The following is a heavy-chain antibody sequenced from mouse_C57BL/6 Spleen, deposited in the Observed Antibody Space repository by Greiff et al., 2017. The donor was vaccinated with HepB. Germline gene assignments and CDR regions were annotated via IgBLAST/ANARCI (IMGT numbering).Heavy chain of an antibody. J-gene: IGHJ2*01. V-gene: IGHV1-61*01. D-gene: IGHD1-1*01. CDR1: GYTFTSYW. CDR3: ARRGDGSSRFDY. CDR2: IYPSDSET. Sequence: QVQLQQPGAELVRPGSSVKLSCKASGYTFTSYWMDWVKQRPGQGLEWIGNIYPSDSETHYNQKFKDKATLTVDKSSSTAYMQLSSLTSEDSAVYYCARRGDGSSRFDYWGQGTTLTVSS.